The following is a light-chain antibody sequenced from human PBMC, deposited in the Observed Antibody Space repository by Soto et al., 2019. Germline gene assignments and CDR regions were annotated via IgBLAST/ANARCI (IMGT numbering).Light chain of an antibody. CDR2: EVT. V-gene: IGLV2-8*01. J-gene: IGLJ2*01. Sequence: QSALTQPPSASGSPGQSVTISCTGTSSDVGGYNYVSWYQQYPGKAPKLLVYEVTKRPSGVPDRFSGSKSGNTASLTVSGLQAEDEADYYCSAYAGSIDVVFGGGTKVTVL. CDR3: SAYAGSIDVV. CDR1: SSDVGGYNY.